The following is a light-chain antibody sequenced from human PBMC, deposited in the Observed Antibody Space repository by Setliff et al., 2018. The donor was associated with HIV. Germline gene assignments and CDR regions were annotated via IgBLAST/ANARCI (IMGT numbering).Light chain of an antibody. Sequence: QAVVTQEPSLTVSPGGTVTLTCGSSTGAVTSGHYPYWFQQKPGQAPRTLTYDTSNKHSWTPARFSGSLLGGKAALTLSGAQPEDEAEYYCLLSYSGARVFGGGTK. CDR2: DTS. J-gene: IGLJ3*02. V-gene: IGLV7-46*01. CDR1: TGAVTSGHY. CDR3: LLSYSGARV.